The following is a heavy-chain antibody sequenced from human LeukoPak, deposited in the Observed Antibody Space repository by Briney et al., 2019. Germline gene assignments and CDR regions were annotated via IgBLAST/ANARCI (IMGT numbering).Heavy chain of an antibody. CDR3: ARLTWPRITMPRVDWFDP. CDR1: GYSFTSYW. D-gene: IGHD3-10*01. Sequence: GESLKISCKGSGYSFTSYWIGWVRQMPGKGLEWMGIIYPGDSDTRYSPSCQGQVTISADKSISTAYLQWSSLKASDTAMYYCARLTWPRITMPRVDWFDPWGQGTLVTVSS. CDR2: IYPGDSDT. J-gene: IGHJ5*02. V-gene: IGHV5-51*01.